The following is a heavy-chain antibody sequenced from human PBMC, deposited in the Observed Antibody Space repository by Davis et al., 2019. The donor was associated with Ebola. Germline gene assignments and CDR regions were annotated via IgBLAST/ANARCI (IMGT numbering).Heavy chain of an antibody. J-gene: IGHJ5*02. V-gene: IGHV4-39*07. CDR1: GGSISYSASYY. Sequence: PSETLSLTCTVSGGSISYSASYYWGWIRQPPGKGLEWIGSIYYSGGTYYNPSFKSRVTISMDTSKNQFSLKLSSVTAADTAVYYCARLEGYKNWFDPWGQGTLVTVS. CDR3: ARLEGYKNWFDP. CDR2: IYYSGGT. D-gene: IGHD5-24*01.